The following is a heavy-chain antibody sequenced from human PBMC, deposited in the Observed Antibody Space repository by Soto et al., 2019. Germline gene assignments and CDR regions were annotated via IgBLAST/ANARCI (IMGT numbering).Heavy chain of an antibody. CDR2: ISAYNGNT. CDR3: AGSLLVGYGLEGESD. D-gene: IGHD5-18*01. CDR1: GYTFTSYG. V-gene: IGHV1-18*01. J-gene: IGHJ4*02. Sequence: QVQLVQSGAEVKKPGASVKVSCKASGYTFTSYGISWVRQAPGQGLEWMGWISAYNGNTNYAQKLQGRVTMTTDTATSTAYMELRSLRSDDTAVDYCAGSLLVGYGLEGESDWGQGTLVAVSS.